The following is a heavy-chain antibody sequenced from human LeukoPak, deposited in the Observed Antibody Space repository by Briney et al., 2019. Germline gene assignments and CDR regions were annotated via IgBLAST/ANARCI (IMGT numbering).Heavy chain of an antibody. Sequence: SETMSLTCSVSGGSISSTSYYWGWIRQPPGKGLEWTGSIYNTDSTYYNPSLKSRVSISVDTSRNQCSLKLSSVTAADTAVYYCARQISDYYYYCIDVWGQGTTVTVSS. CDR1: GGSISSTSYY. J-gene: IGHJ6*02. CDR3: ARQISDYYYYCIDV. V-gene: IGHV4-39*01. D-gene: IGHD3-10*01. CDR2: IYNTDST.